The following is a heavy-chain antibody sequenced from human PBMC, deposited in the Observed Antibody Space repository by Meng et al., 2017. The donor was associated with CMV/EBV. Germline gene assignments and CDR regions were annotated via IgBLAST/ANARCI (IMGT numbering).Heavy chain of an antibody. CDR2: IRYDGSNK. D-gene: IGHD1-1*01. CDR3: AKIPNDGGAFDI. V-gene: IGHV3-30*02. Sequence: AAYGFTFSSEGRHWVRRAPGKGLEWVEFIRYDGSNKYYADSVKGRFTISRDNSKNTLYLQMNSLRAEDTAVYYCAKIPNDGGAFDIWGQGTMVTVSS. CDR1: GFTFSSEG. J-gene: IGHJ3*02.